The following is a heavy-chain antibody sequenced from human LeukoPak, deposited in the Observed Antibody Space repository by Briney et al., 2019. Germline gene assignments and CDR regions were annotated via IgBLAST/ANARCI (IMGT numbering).Heavy chain of an antibody. CDR2: IYPRGST. J-gene: IGHJ4*02. D-gene: IGHD3-22*01. CDR3: ARSIYGSSGYYGY. CDR1: GDSISSGSYS. Sequence: SQTLSLTCAVSGDSISSGSYSWSWIRQPPGKGLEWIGYIYPRGSTYYNPSLKSRVILSLDKSANQFSLNLSSVTAADTAVYYCARSIYGSSGYYGYWGQGTLVTVSS. V-gene: IGHV4-30-2*01.